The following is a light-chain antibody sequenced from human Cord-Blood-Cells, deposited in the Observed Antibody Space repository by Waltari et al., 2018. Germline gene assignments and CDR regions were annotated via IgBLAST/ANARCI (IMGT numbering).Light chain of an antibody. J-gene: IGKJ1*01. CDR2: VAS. V-gene: IGKV1-5*01. Sequence: DIQMTQSPSTLSASVGDRVTHPCRASQSISNWLAWYQQKPGKAPKLLIYVASSLESGVPSRFSGSGSGTEFTLTISSLQPDDFATYYCQQYNSYSCTFGQGTKVEIK. CDR1: QSISNW. CDR3: QQYNSYSCT.